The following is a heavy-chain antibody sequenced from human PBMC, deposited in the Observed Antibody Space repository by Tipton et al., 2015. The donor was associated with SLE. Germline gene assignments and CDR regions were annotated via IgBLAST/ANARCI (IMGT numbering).Heavy chain of an antibody. V-gene: IGHV3-9*01. CDR1: GFTFDDYA. D-gene: IGHD3-16*01. J-gene: IGHJ3*02. CDR3: AREGGAFDI. Sequence: SLRLSCAASGFTFDDYAMHWVRQAPGKGLEWVSGISWNSGSIGYADSVKGRFTISRDNAKNSLYLQMNSLRAEDTALYYCAREGGAFDIWGQGTMVTVSS. CDR2: ISWNSGSI.